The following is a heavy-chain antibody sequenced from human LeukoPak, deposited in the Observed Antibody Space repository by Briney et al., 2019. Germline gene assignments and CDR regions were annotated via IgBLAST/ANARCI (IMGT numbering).Heavy chain of an antibody. CDR3: AVIQLWFLGVQAFDI. CDR2: IYSGGST. CDR1: GFTVSSNY. V-gene: IGHV3-53*01. Sequence: GGSLRLSCAASGFTVSSNYMSWVRQAPGKGLEWVSVIYSGGSTYYADSVKGRFTISRDNSKNTLYLQMNSLRAEDTAVYYCAVIQLWFLGVQAFDIWGQGTMVTVSS. D-gene: IGHD5-18*01. J-gene: IGHJ3*02.